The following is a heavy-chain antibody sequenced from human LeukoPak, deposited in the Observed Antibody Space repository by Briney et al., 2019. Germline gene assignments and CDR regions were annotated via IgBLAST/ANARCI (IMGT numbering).Heavy chain of an antibody. J-gene: IGHJ4*02. CDR1: GGSFRGYY. D-gene: IGHD2-2*01. CDR3: ARGPASLGVVVPAAFYLDY. V-gene: IGHV4-34*01. CDR2: INHSGST. Sequence: SETLSLTCAVYGGSFRGYYWSWIRHPPGKGLEWIGEINHSGSTNYNPSLKSRVTISVDTSKNQFSLKLSSVTAADAAVYYCARGPASLGVVVPAAFYLDYGGQGTLVSVSS.